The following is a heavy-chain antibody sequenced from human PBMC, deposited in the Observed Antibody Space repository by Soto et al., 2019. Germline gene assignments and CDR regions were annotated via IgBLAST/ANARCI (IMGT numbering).Heavy chain of an antibody. CDR2: IIPVFGTT. D-gene: IGHD3-16*01. CDR3: ARGGGPYVWFNEF. CDR1: GGLFSSFA. Sequence: QEQLVQSGPEVRKPGSSVKVSCKDSGGLFSSFAISWVRQAPGQGLEWLGGIIPVFGTTNYAEKFQDRVTITADESTNTAYMELTSLTSGDTAMYYCARGGGPYVWFNEFWGQGTLVTVPS. J-gene: IGHJ4*02. V-gene: IGHV1-69*01.